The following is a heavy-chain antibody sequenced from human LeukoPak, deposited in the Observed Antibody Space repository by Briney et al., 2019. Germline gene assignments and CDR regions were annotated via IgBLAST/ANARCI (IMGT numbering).Heavy chain of an antibody. CDR1: GGSISSYN. D-gene: IGHD4-17*01. CDR2: IYSSGST. CDR3: ARGIPGDPPAFDI. V-gene: IGHV4-4*07. J-gene: IGHJ3*02. Sequence: SDTLSLTCTVSGGSISSYNWHWIRQPAGKGLEWIGRIYSSGSTNYNPSLKSRVTMSVDTSKNQFSLKLNSVTAADTAVFYCARGIPGDPPAFDIWGQGTMVTVSS.